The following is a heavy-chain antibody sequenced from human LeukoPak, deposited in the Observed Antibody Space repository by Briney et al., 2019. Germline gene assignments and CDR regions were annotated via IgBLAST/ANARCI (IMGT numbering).Heavy chain of an antibody. Sequence: SVKVSCKASGGTFSSYAISWVRQAPGQGLEWMGGIIPIFGTANYAQKFQGRVTITADESTSTAYMELSSLRSEDTAVYYCARGRLYCSSTSCSIGPLDYWGQGTLVTVSS. V-gene: IGHV1-69*13. CDR1: GGTFSSYA. CDR3: ARGRLYCSSTSCSIGPLDY. J-gene: IGHJ4*02. D-gene: IGHD2-2*01. CDR2: IIPIFGTA.